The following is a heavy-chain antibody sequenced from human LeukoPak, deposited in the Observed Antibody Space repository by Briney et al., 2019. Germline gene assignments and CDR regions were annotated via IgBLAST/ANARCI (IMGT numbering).Heavy chain of an antibody. D-gene: IGHD3-3*01. CDR2: MNPNSGNT. CDR1: GHTFTSYD. J-gene: IGHJ4*02. CDR3: ARGRHSDFYQHVFDY. Sequence: GASEKVSCKASGHTFTSYDIKWVRQATGQGVEWMGWMNPNSGNTGYAQKFQGRVTMTRNTSISTAYMELSSLRSEDTAVYYCARGRHSDFYQHVFDYRGQGTLVTVSS. V-gene: IGHV1-8*02.